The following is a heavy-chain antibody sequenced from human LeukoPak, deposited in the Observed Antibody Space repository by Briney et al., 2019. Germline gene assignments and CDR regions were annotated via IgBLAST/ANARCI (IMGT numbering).Heavy chain of an antibody. J-gene: IGHJ4*02. Sequence: GGSLRLSCAASGFTFSDHYMEWVRQAPGKGLEWVGRIRNRANSYTTEYAASVRGRFTISRDDSKNSLYLQMNSLKTEDTAVYYCASASAGLVEYWGQGARVTVSS. V-gene: IGHV3-72*01. CDR3: ASASAGLVEY. CDR2: IRNRANSYTT. CDR1: GFTFSDHY.